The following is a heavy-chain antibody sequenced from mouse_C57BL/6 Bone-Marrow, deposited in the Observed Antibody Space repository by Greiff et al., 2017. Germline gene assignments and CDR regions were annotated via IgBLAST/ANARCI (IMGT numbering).Heavy chain of an antibody. CDR1: GYTFTDHT. D-gene: IGHD4-1*01. CDR2: IYPRAGST. CDR3: TRPGHNWSDY. J-gene: IGHJ2*01. Sequence: VQLQQSDAELVKPGASVKISCKVSGYTFTDHTIHWMKQRPEQGLEWIGYIYPRAGSTKYNEKFKGKATLTADKSSRTAYMQLNCLTSEDSAVXFCTRPGHNWSDYWGQGTTLTVSS. V-gene: IGHV1-78*01.